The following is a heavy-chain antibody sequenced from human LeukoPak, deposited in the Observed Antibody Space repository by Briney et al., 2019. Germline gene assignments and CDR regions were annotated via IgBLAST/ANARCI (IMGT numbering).Heavy chain of an antibody. J-gene: IGHJ3*02. CDR3: ARANRRTDAFDI. Sequence: ASVKVSCKASGGTFSSYAISWVRQAPGQGLEWMGWINPNSGGTNYAQKFQGRVTMTRDTSISTAYMELSRLRSDDTAVYYCARANRRTDAFDIWGQGTMVTVSS. V-gene: IGHV1-2*02. CDR2: INPNSGGT. CDR1: GGTFSSYA. D-gene: IGHD2/OR15-2a*01.